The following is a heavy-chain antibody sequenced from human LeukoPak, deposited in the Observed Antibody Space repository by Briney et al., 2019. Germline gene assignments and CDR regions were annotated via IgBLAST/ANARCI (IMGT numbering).Heavy chain of an antibody. CDR1: GYTFSTYY. Sequence: GASVKVSCKASGYTFSTYYIHWVRQAPGQGLEWMGIINPSGGSTDYAQKLQGRVTMTTDTSTSTVYMELRSLRSDDTAVYYCARGFDLQHYLYSRAFDIWGQGTMVTVSS. CDR2: INPSGGST. J-gene: IGHJ3*02. D-gene: IGHD1-1*01. CDR3: ARGFDLQHYLYSRAFDI. V-gene: IGHV1-46*01.